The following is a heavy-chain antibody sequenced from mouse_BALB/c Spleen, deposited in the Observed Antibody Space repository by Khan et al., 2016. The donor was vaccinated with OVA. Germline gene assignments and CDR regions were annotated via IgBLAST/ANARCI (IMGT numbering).Heavy chain of an antibody. CDR2: IWSDGST. D-gene: IGHD2-10*01. V-gene: IGHV2-6-1*01. Sequence: QVQLKESGPGLVAPSQSLSITCTISGFSLTDYGVHWVRQPPGKGLEWLVVIWSDGSTTYNSALKSRLSIIKDNSKSQIFLKMNSLQTDDTAMYYGDRQAYYHYYIMDYWGQGTLGTGSS. CDR1: GFSLTDYG. J-gene: IGHJ4*01. CDR3: DRQAYYHYYIMDY.